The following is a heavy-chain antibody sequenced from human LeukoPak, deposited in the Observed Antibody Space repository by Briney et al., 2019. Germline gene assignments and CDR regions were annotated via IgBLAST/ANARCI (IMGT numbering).Heavy chain of an antibody. CDR2: INPIGGST. V-gene: IGHV1-46*01. CDR3: ARGAKGVVTAISINP. CDR1: LYTFTSYF. Sequence: AAVQVSCKSSLYTFTSYFMHWVRPAPGQGRAGMGIINPIGGSTRFAQKFQGRVTMTSDMSTSTVYMELSRLSTADTAVYYWARGAKGVVTAISINPWGQGTLVTVSS. D-gene: IGHD2-21*02. J-gene: IGHJ5*02.